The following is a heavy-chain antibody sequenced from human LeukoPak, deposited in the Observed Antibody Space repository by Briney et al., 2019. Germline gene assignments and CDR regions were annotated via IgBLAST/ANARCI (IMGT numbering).Heavy chain of an antibody. D-gene: IGHD5-24*01. CDR1: GFTFTTYW. CDR2: KNQDGSGK. CDR3: ARGFDGYYGFDI. V-gene: IGHV3-7*05. J-gene: IGHJ3*02. Sequence: GESLKISCAASGFTFTTYWMSWVRPAPGKGLEWVANKNQDGSGKYYVDSVKGRFTISRDNAKNSVYLQMNSLRADDTAVYHCARGFDGYYGFDIWGQGTMVTVSS.